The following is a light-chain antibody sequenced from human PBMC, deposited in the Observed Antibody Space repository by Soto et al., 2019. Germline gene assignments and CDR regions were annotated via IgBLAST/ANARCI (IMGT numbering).Light chain of an antibody. CDR1: QSVDSSF. CDR3: EQYVSSVT. J-gene: IGKJ1*01. V-gene: IGKV3-20*01. CDR2: GAS. Sequence: EIVWTQSPGARSLSPGEIATRSCRASQSVDSSFFAWYQQKPGQAPRLFIYGASNRATGIPDRFSGRGSGTDFTLTISRLEPEDFAVYYCEQYVSSVTFGEGTKVEI.